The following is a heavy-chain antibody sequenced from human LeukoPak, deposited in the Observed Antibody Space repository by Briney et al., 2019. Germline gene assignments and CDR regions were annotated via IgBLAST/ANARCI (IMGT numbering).Heavy chain of an antibody. J-gene: IGHJ5*02. CDR1: GGSFSGYY. V-gene: IGHV4-34*01. D-gene: IGHD3-9*01. CDR3: ARHSRYFDWLLSRHFYNWFDP. CDR2: INHSGST. Sequence: SETLSLTCAVYGGSFSGYYWSWIRQPPGKGLEWIGEINHSGSTNYNPSLKSRVTISVDTSKNQFSLKLSSVTAADTAVYYCARHSRYFDWLLSRHFYNWFDPWGQGTLVTVSS.